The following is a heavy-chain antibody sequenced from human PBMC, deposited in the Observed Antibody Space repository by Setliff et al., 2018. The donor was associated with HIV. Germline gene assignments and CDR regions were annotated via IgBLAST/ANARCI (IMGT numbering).Heavy chain of an antibody. Sequence: PSETLSLTCTIFGGSFSNYRWSWIRQPAGRGLEWIGRIYRSGTTNYNPSLKSRVTMSIDTSKNQFSLKLTSVTAADTAVYYCARDRHSSGLGSYGPWGPGTLVTVSS. D-gene: IGHD3-10*01. V-gene: IGHV4-4*07. CDR1: GGSFSNYR. CDR2: IYRSGTT. J-gene: IGHJ5*02. CDR3: ARDRHSSGLGSYGP.